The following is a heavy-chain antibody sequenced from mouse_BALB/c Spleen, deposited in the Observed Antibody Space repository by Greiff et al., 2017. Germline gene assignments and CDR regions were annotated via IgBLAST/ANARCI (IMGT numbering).Heavy chain of an antibody. CDR1: EYEFPSHD. J-gene: IGHJ2*01. CDR2: INSDGGST. D-gene: IGHD1-1*01. V-gene: IGHV5-2*01. Sequence: EVQGVESGGGLVQPGESLKLSCESNEYEFPSHDMSWVRKTPEKRLELVAAINSDGGSTYYPDTMERRFIISRDNTKNTLYLQMSSLRSEDTAMYYCARSPFITTVVATNYFDYWGQGTTLTVSS. CDR3: ARSPFITTVVATNYFDY.